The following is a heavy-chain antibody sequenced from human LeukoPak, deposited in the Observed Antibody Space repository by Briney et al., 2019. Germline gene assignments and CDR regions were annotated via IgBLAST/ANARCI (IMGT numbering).Heavy chain of an antibody. Sequence: ASVKVSCKASGYTFTSYGISWVRQAPGQGREWMGWISAYNGNTNYAQKLQGRVTMTTDTSTSTAYMELRSLRSDDTAVYYCARVGVVVAATLSSDYWGQGTLVTVSS. D-gene: IGHD2-15*01. CDR2: ISAYNGNT. J-gene: IGHJ4*02. CDR1: GYTFTSYG. V-gene: IGHV1-18*04. CDR3: ARVGVVVAATLSSDY.